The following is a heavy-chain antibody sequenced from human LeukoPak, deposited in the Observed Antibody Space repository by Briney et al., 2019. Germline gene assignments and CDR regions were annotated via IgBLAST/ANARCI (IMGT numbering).Heavy chain of an antibody. CDR3: GKCPGCTSTSCAYYFDY. CDR2: MKPNRGKT. V-gene: IGHV1-8*01. D-gene: IGHD2-2*01. J-gene: IGHJ4*02. Sequence: ASVKVSCKASGYTFTNYNINCVLDASGQGLDWMGWMKPNRGKTGYAQKFQGRVTMTGNTSISTAYMELSSLKSEDTAVYYFGKCPGCTSTSCAYYFDYWGQGILVTVSS. CDR1: GYTFTNYN.